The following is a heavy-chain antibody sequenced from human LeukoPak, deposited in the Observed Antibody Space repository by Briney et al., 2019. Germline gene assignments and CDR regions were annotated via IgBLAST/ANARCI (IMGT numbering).Heavy chain of an antibody. Sequence: GGSLRHSCSASGFTFNNYALNWVRQAPGKGLEHVSVISTNGGSTYYADSVKGRFTISRDNSKNTLYLQMSSLRPEDTAVYYCARDLYFWGQGALVTVSS. CDR1: GFTFNNYA. V-gene: IGHV3-64D*09. CDR2: ISTNGGST. J-gene: IGHJ4*02. CDR3: ARDLYF. D-gene: IGHD2-15*01.